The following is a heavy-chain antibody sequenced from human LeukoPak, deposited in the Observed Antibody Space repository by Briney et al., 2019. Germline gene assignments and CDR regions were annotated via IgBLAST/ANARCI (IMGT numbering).Heavy chain of an antibody. J-gene: IGHJ4*02. CDR3: AKWDVWGNNRPLFDY. CDR2: VSGSGGST. Sequence: GGSLRLSCAASGFTLSTQGMSWVRQAPGKGLEWVSGVSGSGGSTYYADSVKGRFTISRDNSKSTLYLQMNSLRVEDTAVYYCAKWDVWGNNRPLFDYWGQGTLVTVSS. V-gene: IGHV3-23*01. CDR1: GFTLSTQG. D-gene: IGHD3-16*02.